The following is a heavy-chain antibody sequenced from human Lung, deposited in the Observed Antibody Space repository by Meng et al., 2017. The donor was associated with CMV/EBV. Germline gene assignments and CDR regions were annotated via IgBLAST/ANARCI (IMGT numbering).Heavy chain of an antibody. J-gene: IGHJ6*02. Sequence: SETXSLXCSVFGHPITTYYWSWVRQAPGKGLEWIGYIYYSGATNYNPSLKSRLTISMDTSKNQFSLELRSVTAADTAIYYCARDRAAVGYYYYAMDAWGQGTXVTV. CDR3: ARDRAAVGYYYYAMDA. CDR1: GHPITTYY. CDR2: IYYSGAT. D-gene: IGHD2-15*01. V-gene: IGHV4-59*01.